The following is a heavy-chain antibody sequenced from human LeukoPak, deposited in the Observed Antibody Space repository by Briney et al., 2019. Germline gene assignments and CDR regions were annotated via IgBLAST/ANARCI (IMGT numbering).Heavy chain of an antibody. CDR2: IYYSGST. CDR3: ASDSSGYYDFDY. Sequence: SSETLSLTCTVSGGSISSSSYYWGWIRQPPGKGLEWIGSIYYSGSTYYNPSLKSRVTISVDTSKNQFSLKLSSVTAADTAVYFCASDSSGYYDFDYWGQGTLVTVSS. J-gene: IGHJ4*02. D-gene: IGHD3-22*01. V-gene: IGHV4-39*01. CDR1: GGSISSSSYY.